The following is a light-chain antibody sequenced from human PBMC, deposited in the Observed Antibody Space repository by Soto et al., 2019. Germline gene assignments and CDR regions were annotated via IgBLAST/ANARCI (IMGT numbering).Light chain of an antibody. CDR3: QSYDRSLSGYVV. J-gene: IGLJ2*01. CDR1: PSNIGAGFD. V-gene: IGLV1-40*01. Sequence: QSVLTQPPSVSGAPGQTATISCTGSPSNIGAGFDVHWYQQLPGTAPKVLIYGNSYRPSGVPDRFSASKSGTSASLAITGLQAEDEADYYCQSYDRSLSGYVVFGGGTKLAVL. CDR2: GNS.